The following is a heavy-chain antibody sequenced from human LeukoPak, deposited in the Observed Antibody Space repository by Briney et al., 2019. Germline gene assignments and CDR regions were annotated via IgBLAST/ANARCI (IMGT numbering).Heavy chain of an antibody. CDR1: GGTFSSYA. J-gene: IGHJ4*02. CDR3: ARPLLRYFDWLPSH. V-gene: IGHV1-69*13. CDR2: IIPIFGTA. D-gene: IGHD3-9*01. Sequence: SVKVSCKASGGTFSSYAISWVRQAPGQGLEWMGGIIPIFGTANYAQKSQGRVTITADESTSTAYMELSSLRSEDTAVYYCARPLLRYFDWLPSHWGQGTLVTVSS.